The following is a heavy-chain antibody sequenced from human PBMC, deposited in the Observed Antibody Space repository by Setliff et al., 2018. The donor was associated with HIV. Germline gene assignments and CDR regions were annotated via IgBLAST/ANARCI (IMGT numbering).Heavy chain of an antibody. V-gene: IGHV1-69*06. CDR2: IIPIFGTA. Sequence: SVKVSCKASGGTFSSYAITWVRQAPGQGLEWMGGIIPIFGTANYAQKFQGRVTIIADKSTSTVYMDLSSLGSEDTAMYYCARGGQYSGDYLPRDYYMDVWGNGTTVTVSS. CDR1: GGTFSSYA. D-gene: IGHD1-26*01. CDR3: ARGGQYSGDYLPRDYYMDV. J-gene: IGHJ6*03.